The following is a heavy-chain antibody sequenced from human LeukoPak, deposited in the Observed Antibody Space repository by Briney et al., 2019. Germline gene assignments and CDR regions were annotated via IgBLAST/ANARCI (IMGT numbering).Heavy chain of an antibody. CDR1: GFTFSSYA. J-gene: IGHJ4*02. Sequence: GGSLRLSCAASGFTFSSYAMSWVRQAPGKGLEWVSAISGSGGSTYYADSVKGRFTISRDNSKNTLYLQMNSLRAEDTAVYYCAKYGAPYDFWSGYYAYFDYWGQGTLVTVSS. D-gene: IGHD3-3*01. CDR3: AKYGAPYDFWSGYYAYFDY. V-gene: IGHV3-23*01. CDR2: ISGSGGST.